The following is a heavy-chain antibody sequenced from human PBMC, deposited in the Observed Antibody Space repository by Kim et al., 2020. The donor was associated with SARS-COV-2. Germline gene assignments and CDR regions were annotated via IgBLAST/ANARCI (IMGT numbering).Heavy chain of an antibody. J-gene: IGHJ4*01. CDR1: GFTFSSYG. Sequence: GVSLRLSCAASGFTFSSYGMHWVRQAPGKGLEWVAVISYDGSNKYYADSVKGRFTISRDNSKNTLYLQMNSLRAEDTAVYYCANKRGAVAGAAYFDYWG. CDR2: ISYDGSNK. D-gene: IGHD6-19*01. V-gene: IGHV3-30*18. CDR3: ANKRGAVAGAAYFDY.